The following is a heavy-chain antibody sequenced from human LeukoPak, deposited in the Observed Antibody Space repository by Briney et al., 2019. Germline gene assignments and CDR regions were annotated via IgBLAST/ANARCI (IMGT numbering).Heavy chain of an antibody. J-gene: IGHJ4*02. Sequence: SETLSLTCTVSGGFISRYYWSWIRQPPGKGLEWIGYIYYSGSTNYNPSLKSRVSISVDTSKNQFSLKLSSVTAADTAVYYCARGGSGSYQPYYFDYWGQRTLVTVSS. CDR1: GGFISRYY. CDR3: ARGGSGSYQPYYFDY. V-gene: IGHV4-59*12. CDR2: IYYSGST. D-gene: IGHD3-10*01.